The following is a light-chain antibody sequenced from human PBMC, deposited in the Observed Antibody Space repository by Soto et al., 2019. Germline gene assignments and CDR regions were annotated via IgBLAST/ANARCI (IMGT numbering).Light chain of an antibody. J-gene: IGKJ1*01. V-gene: IGKV3-15*01. CDR3: QQYNYWPWT. CDR1: QSVRNK. Sequence: ETAMTQSPGSLSVSPGETVTLSCRASQSVRNKLAWYQRKPGQSPRLLIYDASTRATGMPGRFSGSGSGTEFTLTISSLQSEDFAVYYCQQYNYWPWTFGQGTKVEIK. CDR2: DAS.